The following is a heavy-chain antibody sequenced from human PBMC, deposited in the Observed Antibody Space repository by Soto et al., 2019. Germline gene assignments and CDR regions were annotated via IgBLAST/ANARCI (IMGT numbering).Heavy chain of an antibody. CDR3: ARDGEGY. CDR1: GFTFSSYW. CDR2: INTDGSET. Sequence: GGSLRLSCAASGFTFSSYWMHWVRQVPGEGLVWVSRINTDGSETNYADSVKGRFTVSRDNAKNTQYLQMNSLRAEDTAVYYCARDGEGYWGQGTLVTVSS. D-gene: IGHD2-21*01. J-gene: IGHJ4*02. V-gene: IGHV3-74*01.